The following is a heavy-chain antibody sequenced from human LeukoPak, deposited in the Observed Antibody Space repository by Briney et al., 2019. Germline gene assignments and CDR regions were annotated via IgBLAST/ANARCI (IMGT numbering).Heavy chain of an antibody. CDR1: GFTFSSYS. CDR2: ISTSSSYI. CDR3: ARGGGYCSGGSCPTPDY. J-gene: IGHJ4*02. V-gene: IGHV3-21*01. Sequence: GGSLRLSCAASGFTFSSYSMNWVRQAPGKGLEWVSSISTSSSYIYYADSVKGRFTISRDNAKNSLYLQMSSLRAEDTAVYYCARGGGYCSGGSCPTPDYWGQGTLVTVSS. D-gene: IGHD2-15*01.